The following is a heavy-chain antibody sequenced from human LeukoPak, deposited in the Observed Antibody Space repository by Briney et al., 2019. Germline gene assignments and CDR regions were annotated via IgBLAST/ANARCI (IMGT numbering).Heavy chain of an antibody. CDR1: GYTFTGYY. D-gene: IGHD1-7*01. J-gene: IGHJ6*02. CDR2: INPNSGGT. Sequence: GASVKVSCKASGYTFTGYYMHWVRQAPGQGREWMGWINPNSGGTNYAQKFQGRVTMTRDTSISTAYMELSRLRSDDTAVYYCARADWNYDDYYYYGMDVWGQGTTVTVSS. CDR3: ARADWNYDDYYYYGMDV. V-gene: IGHV1-2*02.